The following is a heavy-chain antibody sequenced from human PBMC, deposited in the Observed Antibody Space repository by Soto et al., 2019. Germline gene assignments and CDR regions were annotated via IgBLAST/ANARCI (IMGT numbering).Heavy chain of an antibody. D-gene: IGHD5-18*01. V-gene: IGHV1-69*06. J-gene: IGHJ5*02. CDR3: ARGGPPGYSYDYRSENWFDP. CDR2: IIPIFVTA. CDR1: GGTXISYA. Sequence: NVSFKASGGTXISYAIRCGRQAPEQGLEWMGGIIPIFVTANYAQKFQGRVTITADKSTTAAYMELSSLRSEDTAVYYCARGGPPGYSYDYRSENWFDPWGQGTLVTVSS.